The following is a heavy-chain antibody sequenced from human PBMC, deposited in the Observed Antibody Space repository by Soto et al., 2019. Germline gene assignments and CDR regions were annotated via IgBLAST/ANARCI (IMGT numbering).Heavy chain of an antibody. D-gene: IGHD3-10*01. Sequence: QVQLVQSGAEVKKPGASVKVSCKASGFTFSTNDINWVRQAPGQGLQWMGWMNANVDATDSPQEFKGRVTMTWNASISTAYMELSNLKSDATAVYYCAREVVDGSSLWLDPWGQGTLVTVSS. CDR2: MNANVDAT. V-gene: IGHV1-8*01. J-gene: IGHJ5*02. CDR3: AREVVDGSSLWLDP. CDR1: GFTFSTND.